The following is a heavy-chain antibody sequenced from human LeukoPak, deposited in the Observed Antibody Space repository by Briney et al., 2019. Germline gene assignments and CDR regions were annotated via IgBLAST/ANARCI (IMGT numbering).Heavy chain of an antibody. V-gene: IGHV3-30*02. J-gene: IGHJ4*02. D-gene: IGHD6-13*01. Sequence: PGGSLRLSCAVSGFTFSSYGMQWVRQAPGKGLEWVAFIRYDGSNKFYADSVKGRFTISRDNSNNTLYLQMNSLRAEDTAVYYCAKEVDSSRALNYWGQGTLVIVSS. CDR2: IRYDGSNK. CDR1: GFTFSSYG. CDR3: AKEVDSSRALNY.